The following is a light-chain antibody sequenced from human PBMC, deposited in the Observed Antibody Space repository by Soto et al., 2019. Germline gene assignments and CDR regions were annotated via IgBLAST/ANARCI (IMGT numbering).Light chain of an antibody. CDR2: DAS. CDR1: QSISSQ. Sequence: EIVLTQSPATLSLSPGERATLSCRASQSISSQLDWYQQKPGQAPRLLIYDASNRATGIPARFRGSGSGTDFTLAIAGLEPEDFAVYYCQQRGNWPSLTFGGGTKVEIK. V-gene: IGKV3-11*01. J-gene: IGKJ4*01. CDR3: QQRGNWPSLT.